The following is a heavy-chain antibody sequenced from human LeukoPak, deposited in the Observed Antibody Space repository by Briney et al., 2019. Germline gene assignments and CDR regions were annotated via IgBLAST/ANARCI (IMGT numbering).Heavy chain of an antibody. V-gene: IGHV3-30*18. Sequence: GGSLRLSCAVSGFTFSTYGMHWVRQAPGKGLEWVALISYDGGNKYYADSVKGRFTISRDNSLKTLYLQMNSLRIEDTAVYFCVKRGSRLRDAYNFDYWGQGTQVTVSS. CDR3: VKRGSRLRDAYNFDY. CDR1: GFTFSTYG. J-gene: IGHJ4*02. CDR2: ISYDGGNK. D-gene: IGHD5-24*01.